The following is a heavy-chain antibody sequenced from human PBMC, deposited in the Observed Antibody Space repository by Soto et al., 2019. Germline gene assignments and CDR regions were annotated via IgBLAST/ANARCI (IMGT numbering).Heavy chain of an antibody. CDR3: ARAHCISTSCSLDY. D-gene: IGHD2-2*01. CDR1: GYTFSGYY. V-gene: IGHV1-2*04. CDR2: INPNSGGT. Sequence: ASVKVSCKTSGYTFSGYYMHWVLQAPGQGLEWMGWINPNSGGTNYAQKFQGWVTMTRDTSISTAYMELSRLRSDDTAVYYCARAHCISTSCSLDYWGQGTLVTVSS. J-gene: IGHJ4*02.